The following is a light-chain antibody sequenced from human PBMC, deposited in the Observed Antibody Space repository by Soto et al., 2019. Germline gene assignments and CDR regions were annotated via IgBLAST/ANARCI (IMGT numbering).Light chain of an antibody. J-gene: IGKJ4*01. V-gene: IGKV3-11*01. CDR3: QQRSNWLT. CDR1: QSVSSY. CDR2: DAS. Sequence: EIVLTQSPATLSLSPGERATLSCRASQSVSSYLAWYQQKPGQAPRLLIYDASNRATGIPARFSGSGSGTDFTLTNSNLEPEDFAVYYCQQRSNWLTFGGGTKVEIK.